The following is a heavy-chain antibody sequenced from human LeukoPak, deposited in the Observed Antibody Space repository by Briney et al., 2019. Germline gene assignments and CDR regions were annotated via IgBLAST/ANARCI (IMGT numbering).Heavy chain of an antibody. V-gene: IGHV4-4*07. Sequence: SETLSLTCTVSGGSISSYYWSWIRQPAGKGLEWIGRIYTSGSTNYNPSLKSRVTMSIDTSKNQFSLNLTSVTAADTAVYYCAREPTQPSRWFDPWGQGTLVTVSS. CDR3: AREPTQPSRWFDP. CDR1: GGSISSYY. D-gene: IGHD6-13*01. J-gene: IGHJ5*02. CDR2: IYTSGST.